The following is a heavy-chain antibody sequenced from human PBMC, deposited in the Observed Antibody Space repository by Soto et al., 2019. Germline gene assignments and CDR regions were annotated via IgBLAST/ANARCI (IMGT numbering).Heavy chain of an antibody. CDR1: GGSISSSSYY. CDR2: IYYSGST. Sequence: SETLSLTCTVSGGSISSSSYYWGWIRHPPGKGLEWIGSIYYSGSTYYNPSLKSRVTISVDTSKNQFSLKLSSVTAADTAVYYCAIIPYDILTGYYGMDVWGQGTTVTVSS. J-gene: IGHJ6*02. CDR3: AIIPYDILTGYYGMDV. D-gene: IGHD3-9*01. V-gene: IGHV4-39*01.